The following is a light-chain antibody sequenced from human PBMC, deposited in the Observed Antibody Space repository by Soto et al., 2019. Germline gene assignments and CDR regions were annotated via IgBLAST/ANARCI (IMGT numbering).Light chain of an antibody. J-gene: IGKJ2*01. CDR2: DAS. CDR3: QQYDNLPRT. Sequence: DIQMTQSPSSLSASVGDRVTITCQASQDISNYLNWYQQKPGQAPKLLIYDASNLETGVPSRFSGSGSGTDFTLTISSLQPEDIATYYCQQYDNLPRTFGQGTKLEIK. V-gene: IGKV1-33*01. CDR1: QDISNY.